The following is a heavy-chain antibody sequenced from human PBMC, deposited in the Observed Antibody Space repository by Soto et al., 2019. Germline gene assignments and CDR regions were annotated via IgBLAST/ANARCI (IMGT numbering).Heavy chain of an antibody. J-gene: IGHJ6*02. CDR2: MNPNSGNT. D-gene: IGHD5-18*01. V-gene: IGHV1-8*01. Sequence: QVQLVQSEAEVKKPGASVKVSCKASGYTFTSYDINWVRQATGQGLEWMGWMNPNSGNTGYAQKFQARVTMTRNTSISTAYMELSSLRSEDTAVYYCARGLYLGSGYSYGYGPWGCGYYYYGMDVWGQGTTVTVSS. CDR1: GYTFTSYD. CDR3: ARGLYLGSGYSYGYGPWGCGYYYYGMDV.